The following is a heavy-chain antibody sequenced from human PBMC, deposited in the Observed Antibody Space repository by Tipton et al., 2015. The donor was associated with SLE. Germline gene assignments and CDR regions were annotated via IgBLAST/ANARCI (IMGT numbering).Heavy chain of an antibody. D-gene: IGHD4-17*01. CDR2: IHHSGST. Sequence: GLVKPSGTLSLTCAVSGGSIRSSNWWSWVRQPPGTGLEWIGEIHHSGSTNSNPSLKSRVTISVDKSKNQFSLKLSSVTVADTAVYYCAKDYNHDNADYNWGQGTLVIVSS. V-gene: IGHV4-4*02. J-gene: IGHJ4*02. CDR1: GGSIRSSNW. CDR3: AKDYNHDNADYN.